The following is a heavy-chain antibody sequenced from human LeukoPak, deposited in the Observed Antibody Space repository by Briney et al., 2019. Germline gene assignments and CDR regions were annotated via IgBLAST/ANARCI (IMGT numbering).Heavy chain of an antibody. J-gene: IGHJ4*02. CDR3: ARATAADTAMIYFDY. CDR2: ISSSGNII. Sequence: GGSLRLSCAASGFTFSDYYMSWIRQAPGKGLEWVSYISSSGNIIYSADSVKGRFTISRDDAKNSLYLQINSLRAEDTAVYYCARATAADTAMIYFDYWGQGTLVTVSS. V-gene: IGHV3-11*01. CDR1: GFTFSDYY. D-gene: IGHD5-18*01.